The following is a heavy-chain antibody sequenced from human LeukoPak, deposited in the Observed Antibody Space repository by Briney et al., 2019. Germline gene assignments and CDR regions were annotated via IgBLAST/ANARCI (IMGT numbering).Heavy chain of an antibody. CDR2: ITTSGTI. V-gene: IGHV3-48*04. CDR1: GFTFSSYS. J-gene: IGHJ4*02. Sequence: PGRSLRLSCAASGFTFSSYSMNWVRQAPGKGLEWVSYITTSGTIYYADSVKGRFTISRDNAKNSLYLQMNSLRADDTAVYYCAKESGYDVDFDYWGQGTLVTVSS. CDR3: AKESGYDVDFDY. D-gene: IGHD5-12*01.